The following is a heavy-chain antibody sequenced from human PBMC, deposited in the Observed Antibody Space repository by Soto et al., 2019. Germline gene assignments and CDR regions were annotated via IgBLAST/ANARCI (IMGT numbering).Heavy chain of an antibody. Sequence: PGGSLRLSCAASGFPFSSYGLHWVRQGPGKGLEWVAVISCDGSNDYDADSVKGRFTISRDNSNNTLYLQMNSRRAEDTAVYYCAKDNRSNSDYYYGPDVSGQGTTVTVSS. CDR3: AKDNRSNSDYYYGPDV. J-gene: IGHJ6*02. CDR1: GFPFSSYG. V-gene: IGHV3-30*18. D-gene: IGHD4-4*01. CDR2: ISCDGSND.